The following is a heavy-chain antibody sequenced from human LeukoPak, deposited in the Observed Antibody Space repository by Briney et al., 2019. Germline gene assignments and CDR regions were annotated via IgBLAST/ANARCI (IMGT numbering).Heavy chain of an antibody. J-gene: IGHJ6*02. D-gene: IGHD6-19*01. CDR3: ARDLPNSGGWYGDYSGMDV. CDR2: ISSDGSTT. Sequence: PGGSLRLSCGASGFTFSNCWMHWVRQAPGKGLVWVSRISSDGSTTNYADSVKGRFTISRDNANNTLSLQMNSLRVEDTAVYYCARDLPNSGGWYGDYSGMDVWGQGTTVTVSS. CDR1: GFTFSNCW. V-gene: IGHV3-74*01.